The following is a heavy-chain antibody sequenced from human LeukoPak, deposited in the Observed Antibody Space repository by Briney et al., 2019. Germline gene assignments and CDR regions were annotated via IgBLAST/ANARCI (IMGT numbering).Heavy chain of an antibody. CDR1: GFTFSSYS. J-gene: IGHJ6*03. CDR3: ARLGHLYYYYMDV. Sequence: GGSLRLSCAASGFTFSSYSMNWVRQAPGKGLEWVSYISSSSTIYYADSVKGRFTISRDNAKNSLYLQMNSLRAEDTAVYYCARLGHLYYYYMDVWGKGTTVTVSS. V-gene: IGHV3-48*04. CDR2: ISSSSTI.